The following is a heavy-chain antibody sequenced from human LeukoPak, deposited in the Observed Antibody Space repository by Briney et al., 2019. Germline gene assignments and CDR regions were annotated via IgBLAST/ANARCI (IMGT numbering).Heavy chain of an antibody. V-gene: IGHV3-48*01. Sequence: DWFSYIISSSSTICYADSVKGRFTISRDNAKTSLYLQMNSLRAEDTAVYYCARGAYYYEDWGQGTLVTVSS. J-gene: IGHJ4*02. CDR2: IISSSSTI. CDR3: ARGAYYYED. D-gene: IGHD3-22*01.